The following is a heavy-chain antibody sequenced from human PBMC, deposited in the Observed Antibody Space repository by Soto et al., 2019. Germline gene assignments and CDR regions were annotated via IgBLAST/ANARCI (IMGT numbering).Heavy chain of an antibody. CDR3: ARGGLLLDY. CDR1: GFIFNTYG. Sequence: QVQLVESGGGLVQPGRSLRLSCAASGFIFNTYGMNWVRQAPGKGLEWVAVIWYDRSNKYYADSVKGRFTISRDNSKNTLYLQMNSLRAADPAVYYCARGGLLLDYWGQGTLVTVSS. CDR2: IWYDRSNK. V-gene: IGHV3-33*01. D-gene: IGHD2-21*01. J-gene: IGHJ4*02.